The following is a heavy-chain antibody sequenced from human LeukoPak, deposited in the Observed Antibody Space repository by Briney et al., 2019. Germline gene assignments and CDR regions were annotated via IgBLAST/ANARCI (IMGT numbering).Heavy chain of an antibody. V-gene: IGHV3-48*04. J-gene: IGHJ4*02. CDR1: GFTFSGYS. D-gene: IGHD3-22*01. CDR3: ACFDYYDSSGYYYLDY. Sequence: GGSLRLSCAASGFTFSGYSMNWVRQAPGKGLEWLSYISGSSSTMYYADSVKGRFTISRDNAKNSLYLQMNSLRAEDTAVYYCACFDYYDSSGYYYLDYWGQGTLVTVSS. CDR2: ISGSSSTM.